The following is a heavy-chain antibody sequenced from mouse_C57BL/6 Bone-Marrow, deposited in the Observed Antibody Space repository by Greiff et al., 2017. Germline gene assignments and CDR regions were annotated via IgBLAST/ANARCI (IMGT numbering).Heavy chain of an antibody. CDR3: TRCGNPYSDY. Sequence: VQLQQSGTVLARPGDSVKMSCKTSGFTFTSYWMHWVKQRPGQGLEWIGAIYPGDSATSYNQKFKGKAKLTAVTSASTAYIELSSLTHEDSAVYYCTRCGNPYSDYWGQGTTLPVSS. CDR2: IYPGDSAT. D-gene: IGHD2-1*01. CDR1: GFTFTSYW. J-gene: IGHJ2*01. V-gene: IGHV1-5*01.